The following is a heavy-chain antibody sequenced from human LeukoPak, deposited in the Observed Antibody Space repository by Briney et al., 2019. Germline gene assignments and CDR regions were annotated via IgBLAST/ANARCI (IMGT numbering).Heavy chain of an antibody. CDR2: IIPIFGTA. J-gene: IGHJ4*02. CDR1: GGTFTSYA. V-gene: IGHV1-69*13. Sequence: GASVKVSCKASGGTFTSYAISWVRQAPGQGLEWMGGIIPIFGTANYAQKFRGRVTITADESTSTAYMELSSLRSEDTAVYYCAREGGDGYNLDWGQGTLVTVSS. D-gene: IGHD5-24*01. CDR3: AREGGDGYNLD.